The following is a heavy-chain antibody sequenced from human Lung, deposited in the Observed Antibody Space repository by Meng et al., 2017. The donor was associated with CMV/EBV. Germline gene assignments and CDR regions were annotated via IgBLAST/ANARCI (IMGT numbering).Heavy chain of an antibody. J-gene: IGHJ4*02. Sequence: QVQLQESGQGLVKPSGTLSPTCGFSVFSIRSNIRWTWVRQPPGKGLEWIGDIDDSGSTNYNPSLNSRISISLDKSKNHFSLKVNSVTAADTAVYYCARGKQDAWELLAYWGQGALVTVSS. CDR1: VFSIRSNIR. V-gene: IGHV4-4*02. D-gene: IGHD1-26*01. CDR3: ARGKQDAWELLAY. CDR2: IDDSGST.